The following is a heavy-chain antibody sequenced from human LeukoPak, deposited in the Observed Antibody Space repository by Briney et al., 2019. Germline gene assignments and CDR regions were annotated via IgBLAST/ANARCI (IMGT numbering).Heavy chain of an antibody. Sequence: GGALRLSCAASGCTFSSYAMSWVRQAPWKGLEGVSAISGTGGSTYYADSVKGRFTISRDNSKNTLYLQMNSLRADDTAVYYCAKVRQYCSSTSCAKSSFDYWGPGTLVTVSS. CDR1: GCTFSSYA. CDR2: ISGTGGST. D-gene: IGHD2-2*01. CDR3: AKVRQYCSSTSCAKSSFDY. J-gene: IGHJ4*02. V-gene: IGHV3-23*01.